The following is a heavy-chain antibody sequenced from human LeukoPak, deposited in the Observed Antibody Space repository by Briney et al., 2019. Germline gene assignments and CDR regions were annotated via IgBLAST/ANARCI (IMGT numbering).Heavy chain of an antibody. Sequence: GESLQISCQLSGYTFGTYWISWVRQMPGNGLEWMGIIHLRDSLTYYSPSWQGQVIISDDKSISTAYLQWNSLTASDSGIYYCASARDGNFYWDYWAQGTLVTVAS. V-gene: IGHV5-51*01. CDR3: ASARDGNFYWDY. J-gene: IGHJ4*02. CDR2: IHLRDSLT. CDR1: GYTFGTYW. D-gene: IGHD3-9*01.